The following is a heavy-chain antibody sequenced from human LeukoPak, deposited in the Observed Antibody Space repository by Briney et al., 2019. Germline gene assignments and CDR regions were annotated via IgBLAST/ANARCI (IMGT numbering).Heavy chain of an antibody. CDR2: INPSGGST. J-gene: IGHJ4*02. Sequence: ASVKVSCKASGYTFTGYYMHWVRQAPGQGLEWMGIINPSGGSTSYAQKFQGRVTMTRDTSASTVYMELSSLRSEDTAVYYCARETLNGDHGHWGQGTLVTVSS. D-gene: IGHD4-17*01. CDR1: GYTFTGYY. V-gene: IGHV1-46*01. CDR3: ARETLNGDHGH.